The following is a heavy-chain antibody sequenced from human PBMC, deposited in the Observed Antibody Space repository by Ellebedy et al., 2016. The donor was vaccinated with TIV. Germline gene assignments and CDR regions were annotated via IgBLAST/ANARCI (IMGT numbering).Heavy chain of an antibody. J-gene: IGHJ4*02. Sequence: GESLKISCEASGFTFRNYAVHWVRQAPGKGLEWVAVISYDGYYKNYADSVKGRFTISRDDSKNTLYLQMNGLRAEDTAIYYCARDSFDGNINEGPSDDWGQGTLVTVSS. CDR3: ARDSFDGNINEGPSDD. CDR2: ISYDGYYK. V-gene: IGHV3-30-3*01. D-gene: IGHD5-24*01. CDR1: GFTFRNYA.